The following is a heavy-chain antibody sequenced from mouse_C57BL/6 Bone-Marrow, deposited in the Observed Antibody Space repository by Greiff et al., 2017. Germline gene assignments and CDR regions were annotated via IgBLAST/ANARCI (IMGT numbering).Heavy chain of an antibody. CDR2: IYPGSGNT. Sequence: QVHVKQSGAELVRPGASVKLSCKASGYTFTDYYINWVKQRPGQGLEWIARIYPGSGNTYYNEKFKGKATLTAEKSSSTAYMQLSSLTSEDSAVYFCARFRDGYYGYWGQGTTLTVSS. CDR3: ARFRDGYYGY. J-gene: IGHJ2*01. D-gene: IGHD2-3*01. V-gene: IGHV1-76*01. CDR1: GYTFTDYY.